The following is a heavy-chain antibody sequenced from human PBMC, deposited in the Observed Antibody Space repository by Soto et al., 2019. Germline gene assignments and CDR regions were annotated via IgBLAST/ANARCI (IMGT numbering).Heavy chain of an antibody. CDR3: ARYSSSWFYYYYGMDV. V-gene: IGHV1-18*01. D-gene: IGHD6-13*01. Sequence: GASVKVSCKASGYTFTSFGISWVRQAPGQGLEWMGWISAYNDNTNYAQKFQGRVTMTTDTSTSTAYMELRSLRSDDTAVYYCARYSSSWFYYYYGMDVWGQGTTVTVSS. J-gene: IGHJ6*02. CDR2: ISAYNDNT. CDR1: GYTFTSFG.